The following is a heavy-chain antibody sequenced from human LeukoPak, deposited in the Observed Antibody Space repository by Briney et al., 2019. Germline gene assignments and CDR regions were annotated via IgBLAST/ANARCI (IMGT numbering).Heavy chain of an antibody. J-gene: IGHJ4*02. V-gene: IGHV5-51*01. CDR1: GYSLTSYW. CDR2: IYPGDSDT. CDR3: ARLSLYSYGFKDY. D-gene: IGHD5-18*01. Sequence: GESLKISCKGSGYSLTSYWIGWVRQMPGKGLEWMGIIYPGDSDTRYSPSFQGQVTKSADKSISTAYLQWSRLKASNTAMYYCARLSLYSYGFKDYWGQGNLVTVSS.